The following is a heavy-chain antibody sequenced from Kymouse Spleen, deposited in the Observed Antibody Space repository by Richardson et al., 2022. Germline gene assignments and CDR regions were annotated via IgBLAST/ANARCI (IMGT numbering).Heavy chain of an antibody. CDR1: GGSFSGYY. J-gene: IGHJ1*01. D-gene: IGHD3-10*01. CDR3: ARGRITMVRGVIITRYFQH. V-gene: IGHV4-34*01. CDR2: INHSGST. Sequence: QVQLQQWGAGLLKPSETLSLTCAVYGGSFSGYYWSWIRQPPGKGLEWIGEINHSGSTNYNPSLKSRVTISVDTSKNQFSLKLSSVTAADTAVYYCARGRITMVRGVIITRYFQHWGQGTLVTVSS.